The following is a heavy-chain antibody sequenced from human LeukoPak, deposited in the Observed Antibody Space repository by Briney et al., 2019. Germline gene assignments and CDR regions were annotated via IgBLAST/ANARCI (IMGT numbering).Heavy chain of an antibody. Sequence: GGSLRLSCAASGFTFNNYAMSWVRQAPGKGLEWVSAISTDGRSTHYADSVEGRFSISRDNSESTLYLQMNSLRAEDTAVYYCAKHRVLVVGENDCWGQETQVSVSS. CDR3: AKHRVLVVGENDC. V-gene: IGHV3-23*01. CDR2: ISTDGRST. J-gene: IGHJ4*02. D-gene: IGHD3-16*02. CDR1: GFTFNNYA.